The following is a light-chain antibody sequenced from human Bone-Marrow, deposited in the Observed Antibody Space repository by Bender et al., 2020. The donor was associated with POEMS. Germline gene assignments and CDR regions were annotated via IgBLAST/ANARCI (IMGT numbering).Light chain of an antibody. CDR1: SSDVGSYHL. J-gene: IGLJ3*02. V-gene: IGLV2-14*02. CDR3: SSYTSSSTGV. Sequence: QSALTQPASVSGSPGQSITISCTGTSSDVGSYHLVSWYQQHPGKAPKLMIYEVSKRPSGVPDRFSGSKSGNTASLTVSGLQAEDEADYYCSSYTSSSTGVFGGGTKLTVL. CDR2: EVS.